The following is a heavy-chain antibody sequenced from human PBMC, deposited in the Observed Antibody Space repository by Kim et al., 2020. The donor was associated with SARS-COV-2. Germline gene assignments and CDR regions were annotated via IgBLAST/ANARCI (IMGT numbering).Heavy chain of an antibody. Sequence: SVKGRFTISRDNANNSLYLQMNSLRAEDTALYYCARRSLGSGSYSLFDFWGQGTLVTVSS. V-gene: IGHV3-21*01. CDR3: ARRSLGSGSYSLFDF. D-gene: IGHD3-10*01. J-gene: IGHJ4*02.